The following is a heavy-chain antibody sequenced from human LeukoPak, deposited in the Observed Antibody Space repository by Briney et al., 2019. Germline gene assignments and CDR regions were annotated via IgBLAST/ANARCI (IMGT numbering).Heavy chain of an antibody. V-gene: IGHV1-18*04. CDR3: ARIPRGSGFALLAKYAFDI. CDR2: ISAYNGNA. D-gene: IGHD3-10*01. CDR1: GYTFTGYY. J-gene: IGHJ3*02. Sequence: GASVKVSCKASGYTFTGYYMHWVRQAPGQGLEWMGWISAYNGNANYAQKLQGRVTMTTDTSTSTAYMELRSLRSDDTAVYYCARIPRGSGFALLAKYAFDIWGQGTMVTVSS.